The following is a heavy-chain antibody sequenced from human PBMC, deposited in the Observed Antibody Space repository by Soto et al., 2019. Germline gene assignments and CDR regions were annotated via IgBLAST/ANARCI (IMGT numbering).Heavy chain of an antibody. J-gene: IGHJ4*02. CDR1: GGSITSDYSC. Sequence: SETLSLTCTVSGGSITSDYSCWSWIRQPPGEGLEWIGHIFDSGTTYTNPSLRSQVAISLDTSKNHFSLTLSSVTAADTAVYYCAIYGGTSVSFDYWGQGTLVTVSS. CDR3: AIYGGTSVSFDY. V-gene: IGHV4-30-4*01. D-gene: IGHD4-17*01. CDR2: IFDSGTT.